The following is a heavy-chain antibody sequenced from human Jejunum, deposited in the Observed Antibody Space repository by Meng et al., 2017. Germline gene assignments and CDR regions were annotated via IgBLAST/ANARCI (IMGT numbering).Heavy chain of an antibody. CDR1: GDRVTTYG. Sequence: VQMMQAGPAAKKPGASVSVSCRLAGDRVTTYGISWVRQAPGQRHGWLEWTRNSIDNANYAQQYEDRVAMTAGRFTKSASMELWGLTSDDTAVYYCAIEKRSFTMNTYFFDYWGQGTLVTVSS. D-gene: IGHD3-22*01. V-gene: IGHV1-18*01. CDR2: TRNSIDNA. CDR3: AIEKRSFTMNTYFFDY. J-gene: IGHJ4*02.